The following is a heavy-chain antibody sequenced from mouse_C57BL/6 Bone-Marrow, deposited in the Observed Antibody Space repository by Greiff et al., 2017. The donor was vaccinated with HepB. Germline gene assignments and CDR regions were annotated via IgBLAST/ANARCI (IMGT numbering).Heavy chain of an antibody. J-gene: IGHJ3*01. Sequence: DVMLVESGGDLVKPGGSLKLSCAASGFTFSSYGMSWVRQTPDKRLEWVATISSGGSYTYYPDSVKGRFTISRDNAKNTLYLQMSSLKSEETAMYYCARRGITTTGFAYWGQGTLVTVAA. D-gene: IGHD1-1*01. CDR2: ISSGGSYT. V-gene: IGHV5-6*02. CDR3: ARRGITTTGFAY. CDR1: GFTFSSYG.